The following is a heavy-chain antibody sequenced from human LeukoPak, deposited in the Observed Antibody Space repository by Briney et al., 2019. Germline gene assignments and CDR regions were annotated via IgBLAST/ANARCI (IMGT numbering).Heavy chain of an antibody. CDR2: ITGSGGST. D-gene: IGHD3-16*01. Sequence: PGGSLRLSCAASGFTFGNYGMSWVRQAPGKGLKWVAGITGSGGSTFHADSVKGRFTISRDNSKKTLYLQMNSLRAEDTAVYFCAKDRAMITFGGVNSWGQGTLVTVSS. J-gene: IGHJ4*02. CDR3: AKDRAMITFGGVNS. V-gene: IGHV3-23*01. CDR1: GFTFGNYG.